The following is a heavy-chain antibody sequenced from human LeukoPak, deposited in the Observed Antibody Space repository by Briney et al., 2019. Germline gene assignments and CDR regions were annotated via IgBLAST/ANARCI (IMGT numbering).Heavy chain of an antibody. Sequence: PSETLSLTCTVSGGSISSSSYYWGWIRQPPGKGLEWFGSIYYSWSTYYNPSLKIQVTISVDTSKNQFTLKQCAGTAADTAVYYCARHETGASGSYWTGYYGMDVWGQGTTVTVSS. D-gene: IGHD1-26*01. CDR2: IYYSWST. CDR3: ARHETGASGSYWTGYYGMDV. CDR1: GGSISSSSYY. V-gene: IGHV4-39*01. J-gene: IGHJ6*02.